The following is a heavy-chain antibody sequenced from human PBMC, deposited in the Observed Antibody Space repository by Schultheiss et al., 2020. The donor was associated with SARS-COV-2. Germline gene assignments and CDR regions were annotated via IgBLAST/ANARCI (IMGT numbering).Heavy chain of an antibody. Sequence: SVKVSCKASGGTFSSYTISWVRQAPGQGLEWMGRIIPILGIANYAQKFQGRVTITADKSTGTAYMELSSLRSEDTAVYYCARAGVTAAAVHRFDYWGQGTLVTVAS. V-gene: IGHV1-69*02. D-gene: IGHD6-13*01. CDR1: GGTFSSYT. J-gene: IGHJ4*02. CDR2: IIPILGIA. CDR3: ARAGVTAAAVHRFDY.